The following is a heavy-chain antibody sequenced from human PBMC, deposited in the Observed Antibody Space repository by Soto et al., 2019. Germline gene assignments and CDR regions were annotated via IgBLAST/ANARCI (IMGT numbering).Heavy chain of an antibody. CDR3: ARLMGTADAFDI. CDR1: GGSISSYY. V-gene: IGHV4-59*05. J-gene: IGHJ3*02. D-gene: IGHD2-8*01. Sequence: SETLSLTCTVSGGSISSYYWSWIRQPPGKGLEWIGSIYYSGSTYYNPSLKSRVTISVDTSKNQFSLKLSSVTAADTAVYYCARLMGTADAFDIWGQGTMVTV. CDR2: IYYSGST.